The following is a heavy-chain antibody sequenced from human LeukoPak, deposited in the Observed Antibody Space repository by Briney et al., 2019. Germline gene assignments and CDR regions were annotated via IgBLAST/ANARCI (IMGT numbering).Heavy chain of an antibody. CDR2: IYTSGST. V-gene: IGHV4-4*07. J-gene: IGHJ4*02. CDR1: GGSISYFY. Sequence: SETLSLTCTVSGGSISYFYWSWIRQPAGKGLEWIGRIYTSGSTNYNPSLKSRVTMSVDTSKKQFSLKLSSVTAADTAVYYCARRNSLRLGELSPYFDYWGQGTLVTVSS. CDR3: ARRNSLRLGELSPYFDY. D-gene: IGHD3-16*02.